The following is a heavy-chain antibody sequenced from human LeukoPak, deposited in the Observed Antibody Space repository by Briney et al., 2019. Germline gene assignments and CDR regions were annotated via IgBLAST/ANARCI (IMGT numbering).Heavy chain of an antibody. J-gene: IGHJ5*02. CDR3: ARGLIYCSSTSCYRYWFDP. V-gene: IGHV1-8*03. CDR2: MNPKSGNT. CDR1: GYTFTSYD. Sequence: ASVKVSCKASGYTFTSYDINWVRQATGQGREWMGWMNPKSGNTGYAQKFQGRVTITSNTSISTAYMALSSLRSEDTAVYYCARGLIYCSSTSCYRYWFDPWGQGTLVTVSS. D-gene: IGHD2-2*01.